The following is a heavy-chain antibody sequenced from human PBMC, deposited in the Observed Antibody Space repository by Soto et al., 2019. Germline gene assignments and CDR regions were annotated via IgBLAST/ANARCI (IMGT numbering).Heavy chain of an antibody. J-gene: IGHJ4*02. Sequence: SETLSLTCTVSGTSISSYYWSWFRQPPGKGLEWIANIHYSGTTNYNPSLASRVTLSVDTSKNQFSLKMTSVTAADRAMFFCARYKSYAIHYRGRGTLVTGFS. CDR1: GTSISSYY. V-gene: IGHV4-59*01. CDR2: IHYSGTT. CDR3: ARYKSYAIHY. D-gene: IGHD2-8*01.